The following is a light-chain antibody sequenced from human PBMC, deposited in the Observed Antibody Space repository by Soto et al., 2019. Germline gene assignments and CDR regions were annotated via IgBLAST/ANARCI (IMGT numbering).Light chain of an antibody. V-gene: IGLV2-14*03. CDR2: DVS. Sequence: QSVLTQPASVSGSPGQSITISCTGSSSDVGGYDFVSWYQHHPGKAPRLMIFDVSNRPSAVSYRFSGSKSGNTASLTISGLQAEDEGDYYCASYTSRGTLVFGTGTKLTVL. CDR1: SSDVGGYDF. CDR3: ASYTSRGTLV. J-gene: IGLJ1*01.